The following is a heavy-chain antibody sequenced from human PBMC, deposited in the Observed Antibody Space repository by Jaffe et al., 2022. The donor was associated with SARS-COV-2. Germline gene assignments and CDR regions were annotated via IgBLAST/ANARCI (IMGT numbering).Heavy chain of an antibody. CDR3: AKEYASGWADY. CDR1: GFTFTSYG. D-gene: IGHD6-19*01. CDR2: ISYDGSKK. Sequence: QVQLVESGGGVVQPGRSLRLSCAASGFTFTSYGIHWVRQAPGKGLEWVAVISYDGSKKHYADSVKGRFTISRDNSKNTLYLQMNSLRAEDTAVYYCAKEYASGWADYWGQGTLVTVSS. V-gene: IGHV3-30*18. J-gene: IGHJ4*02.